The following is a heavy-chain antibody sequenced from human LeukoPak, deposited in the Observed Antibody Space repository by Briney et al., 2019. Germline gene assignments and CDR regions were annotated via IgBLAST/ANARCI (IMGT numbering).Heavy chain of an antibody. CDR1: GSAVSSDDHF. CDR2: IYHRGST. Sequence: SETLSLTCAVYGSAVSSDDHFWSWIRQPPGRGLEWIGYIYHRGSTSYNPSLRSRVTVSLDKSRNQFSLNLYSVTAADTAVYYCARAPYDILTGYFLFDSWGQGTLITVSS. V-gene: IGHV4-30-2*01. CDR3: ARAPYDILTGYFLFDS. J-gene: IGHJ4*02. D-gene: IGHD3-9*01.